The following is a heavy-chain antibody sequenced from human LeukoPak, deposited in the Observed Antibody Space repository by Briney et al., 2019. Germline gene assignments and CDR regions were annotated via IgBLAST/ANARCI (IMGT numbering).Heavy chain of an antibody. CDR1: GDTLITYS. V-gene: IGHV1-69*13. Sequence: SVKVSCKASGDTLITYSINWVRQAPGQGLEWVGGIIPSLGAANYAPSFQGRVTITADASTNTDYMELVSLTVEDTAVYYCARGAYSVVEGHYYYFGMDVWGHGTTVAVSS. J-gene: IGHJ6*02. D-gene: IGHD2-21*01. CDR3: ARGAYSVVEGHYYYFGMDV. CDR2: IIPSLGAA.